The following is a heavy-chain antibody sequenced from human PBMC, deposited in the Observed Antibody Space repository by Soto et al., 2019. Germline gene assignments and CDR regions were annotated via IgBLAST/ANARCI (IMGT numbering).Heavy chain of an antibody. D-gene: IGHD4-17*01. Sequence: EVQLLESGGGGVQPGGFLRLSCAASGFTFRNYAMSWVRQAPGKGLEWVSTISGSGGSTYYADSVKGRFTISRDNSQNTLYLQMNSLRAEDTAVYYCAKTTVIVGYYYGMDAWGQGTTVTVSS. J-gene: IGHJ6*02. CDR2: ISGSGGST. CDR3: AKTTVIVGYYYGMDA. CDR1: GFTFRNYA. V-gene: IGHV3-23*01.